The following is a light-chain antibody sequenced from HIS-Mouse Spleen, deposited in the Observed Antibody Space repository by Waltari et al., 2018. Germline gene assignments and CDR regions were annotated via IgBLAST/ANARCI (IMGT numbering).Light chain of an antibody. CDR1: QSVLYRSNNKNY. V-gene: IGKV4-1*01. Sequence: DIVMTQSPDSLAVSLGERATINCKSSQSVLYRSNNKNYLAWYQQKPGQPPKLLIYWASSRESGVPDRFSGSGSGTDLTLTISSLQAEDVAVYYCQQYYRTPLTFGPGTKVDIK. CDR3: QQYYRTPLT. J-gene: IGKJ3*01. CDR2: WAS.